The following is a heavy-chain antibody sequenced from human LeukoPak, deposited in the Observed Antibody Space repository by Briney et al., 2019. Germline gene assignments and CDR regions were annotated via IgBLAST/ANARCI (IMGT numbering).Heavy chain of an antibody. CDR1: GDSINNYY. Sequence: SETLSLTCTVSGDSINNYYWSWIRQPPGKGLEWIGYIFYSGGTKYNPSLKSRVAISIAMSKNQFPLKLSSVTAADTAVYYCARVLTTAPNWFDPWGQGTLVTVSS. V-gene: IGHV4-59*01. J-gene: IGHJ5*02. CDR3: ARVLTTAPNWFDP. CDR2: IFYSGGT. D-gene: IGHD3-22*01.